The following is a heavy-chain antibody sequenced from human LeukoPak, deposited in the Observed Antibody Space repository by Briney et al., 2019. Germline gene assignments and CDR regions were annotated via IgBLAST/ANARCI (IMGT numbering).Heavy chain of an antibody. Sequence: GGSLRLSCAASGFTFSSDWMHWVRQAPGKGLEWVSTISRSGGSTYHADSVKGRFTISRDNSKNTLYLQLNSLRAEDTAVYYCAKERFGDYGDFDYWGQGTLVTVSS. D-gene: IGHD4-17*01. CDR2: ISRSGGST. V-gene: IGHV3-23*01. CDR1: GFTFSSDW. J-gene: IGHJ4*02. CDR3: AKERFGDYGDFDY.